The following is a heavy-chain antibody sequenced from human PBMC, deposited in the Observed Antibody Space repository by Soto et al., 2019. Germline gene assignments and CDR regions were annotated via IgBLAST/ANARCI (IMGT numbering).Heavy chain of an antibody. D-gene: IGHD2-8*02. J-gene: IGHJ5*02. CDR3: ARHTSYWHGGGGWFDP. V-gene: IGHV3-13*01. CDR1: GFTFSAYD. Sequence: EVQLVESGGGLVQPGGSLRLSCAASGFTFSAYDMHWVRQPTGKGLEWVSAIGTLHDTYYPDSVKGRFTISRENAKNSLYLQMNSLTTGGTAVYYFARHTSYWHGGGGWFDPWGQGTLVTVSS. CDR2: IGTLHDT.